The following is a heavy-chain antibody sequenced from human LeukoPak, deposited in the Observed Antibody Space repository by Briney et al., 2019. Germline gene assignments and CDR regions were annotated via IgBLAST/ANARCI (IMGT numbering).Heavy chain of an antibody. CDR3: AKESPTTPAYYFDY. CDR1: GFTFSSYG. CDR2: ISYDGSNK. V-gene: IGHV3-30*18. Sequence: GRSLRLSCAASGFTFSSYGMHWVRQAPGKGLEWVAVISYDGSNKYYADSVKGRFTISRDNSKNTLYLQMKSLRAEDTAVYYCAKESPTTPAYYFDYWGQGTLVTVSS. D-gene: IGHD4-11*01. J-gene: IGHJ4*02.